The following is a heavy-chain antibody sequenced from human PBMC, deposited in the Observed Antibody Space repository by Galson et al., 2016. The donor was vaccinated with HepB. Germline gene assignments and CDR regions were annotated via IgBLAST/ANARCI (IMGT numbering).Heavy chain of an antibody. D-gene: IGHD1-26*01. CDR1: GGSLRGYY. CDR2: INHSGNT. J-gene: IGHJ4*02. V-gene: IGHV4-34*01. Sequence: ETLSLTCAVYGGSLRGYYWSWIRQPPGKGLEWIGEINHSGNTNYNPSLKSRVTMTVDASKNQFSLTLRSATAADTALYLYARISLRVGQDYWGQGTLVTVSS. CDR3: ARISLRVGQDY.